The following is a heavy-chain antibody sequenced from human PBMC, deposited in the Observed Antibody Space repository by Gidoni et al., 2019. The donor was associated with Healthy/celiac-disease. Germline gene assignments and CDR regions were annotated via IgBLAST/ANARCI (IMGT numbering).Heavy chain of an antibody. V-gene: IGHV4-39*01. CDR3: ARQYYDILTGYTRGYGMDV. Sequence: QLQLQASGPGLVKPSETLSLTCTVSGGSIRSRSYYWGWNRQPPGKGLEWMGSIYYSVSTYYNPSLKSRVTISVDTSKNQFSLKLSSVTAADTAVYYCARQYYDILTGYTRGYGMDVWGQGTTVTVSS. D-gene: IGHD3-9*01. CDR2: IYYSVST. J-gene: IGHJ6*02. CDR1: GGSIRSRSYY.